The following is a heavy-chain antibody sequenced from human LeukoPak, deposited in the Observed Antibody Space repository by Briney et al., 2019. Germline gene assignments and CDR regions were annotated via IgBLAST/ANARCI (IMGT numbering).Heavy chain of an antibody. CDR2: ISSSGSTI. D-gene: IGHD3-10*02. CDR1: GFTFSSYW. Sequence: GGSLRLSRAASGFTFSSYWMNWVRQAPGKGLEWVSYISSSGSTIYYADSVKGRFTISRDNAKNSLYLQMNSLGAEDTAVYYCAELGITMIGGVWGKGTTVTISS. CDR3: AELGITMIGGV. J-gene: IGHJ6*04. V-gene: IGHV3-48*03.